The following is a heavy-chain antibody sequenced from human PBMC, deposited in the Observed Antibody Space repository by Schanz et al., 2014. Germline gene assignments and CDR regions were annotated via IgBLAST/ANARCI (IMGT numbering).Heavy chain of an antibody. V-gene: IGHV3-23*01. CDR1: GFIFGSSV. CDR2: ITGASDHI. D-gene: IGHD3-10*01. J-gene: IGHJ3*02. CDR3: AKGRFGELSAFDI. Sequence: EVQLLESGGGLIQPGGSLRLSCAASGFIFGSSVMAWVRRAPGKGLEWVSGITGASDHIDYAESVKGRFTISRDNSKNTLYLQMNSLRAEDTAVYYCAKGRFGELSAFDIWGQGTMVTVSS.